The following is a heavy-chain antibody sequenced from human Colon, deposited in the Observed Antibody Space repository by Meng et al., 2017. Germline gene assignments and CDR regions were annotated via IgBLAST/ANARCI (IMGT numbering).Heavy chain of an antibody. CDR2: IYYSGST. CDR1: GGSISSYY. Sequence: LSCTVSGGSISSYYRSWIRQPPGKGLEWIGYIYYSGSTNYNPSLKSRVTISVDTSKNQFSLKPSSVTAADTAVYYCARVSITMVRGVISDIWGQGTMVTVSS. D-gene: IGHD3-10*01. J-gene: IGHJ3*02. V-gene: IGHV4-59*01. CDR3: ARVSITMVRGVISDI.